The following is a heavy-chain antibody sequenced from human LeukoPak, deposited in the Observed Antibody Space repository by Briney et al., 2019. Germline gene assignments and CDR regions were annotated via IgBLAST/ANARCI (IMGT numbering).Heavy chain of an antibody. Sequence: SQTLSLTCAISGDSVSSKSAAWNWLRQSPSRGLEWLGRTYYRSKWSSGYAESVKSRLTVSPDTSKNQFSLQLRYVTPEDTAVYYCARSQTGGTFVYWGQGALVTVSS. V-gene: IGHV6-1*01. CDR2: TYYRSKWSS. D-gene: IGHD1-26*01. J-gene: IGHJ4*02. CDR3: ARSQTGGTFVY. CDR1: GDSVSSKSAA.